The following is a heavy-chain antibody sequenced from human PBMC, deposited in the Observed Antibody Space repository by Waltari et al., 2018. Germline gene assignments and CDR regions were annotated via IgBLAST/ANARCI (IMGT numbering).Heavy chain of an antibody. CDR3: ASGSYSYGLGY. CDR2: ISSSSSTI. CDR1: GFTFSSYG. J-gene: IGHJ4*02. V-gene: IGHV3-48*01. Sequence: EVQLVESGGGLVQPGGSLRLSCAASGFTFSSYGLNGVRQAPGKGLEWVSYISSSSSTIYYADSVKCRFTISRDNAKRSLYLQMNSLRAEDTAVYYCASGSYSYGLGYWGQGTLVTVSS. D-gene: IGHD5-18*01.